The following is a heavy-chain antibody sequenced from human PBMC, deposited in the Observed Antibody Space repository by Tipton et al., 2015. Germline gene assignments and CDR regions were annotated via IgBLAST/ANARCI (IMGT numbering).Heavy chain of an antibody. CDR2: IIPMLVTA. CDR1: GGTLSNYA. Sequence: QSGPEVKKPGSSVKVSCKASGGTLSNYAISWVRQAPGQGLEWMGGIIPMLVTANYAQKFQGRVTITAGESTRTVYMELSSLTSGDTAVYFCARDFTGMAAVGGFDYWGQGTLVTVSS. J-gene: IGHJ4*02. CDR3: ARDFTGMAAVGGFDY. V-gene: IGHV1-69*01. D-gene: IGHD6-13*01.